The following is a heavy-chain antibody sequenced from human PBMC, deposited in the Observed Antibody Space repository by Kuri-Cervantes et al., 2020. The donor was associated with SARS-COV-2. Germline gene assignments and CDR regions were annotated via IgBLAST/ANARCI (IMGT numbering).Heavy chain of an antibody. CDR1: GFTFSSYA. Sequence: GGSLRLSCSASGFTFSSYAMHWVRQAPGKGLEYVSATSSNGGSTYYADSVKGRFTISGDNSKNTLYLQMSSLRAEDTAVYYCVKAPEGPDDYWGQGTLVTVSS. CDR3: VKAPEGPDDY. J-gene: IGHJ4*02. V-gene: IGHV3-64D*06. CDR2: TSSNGGST.